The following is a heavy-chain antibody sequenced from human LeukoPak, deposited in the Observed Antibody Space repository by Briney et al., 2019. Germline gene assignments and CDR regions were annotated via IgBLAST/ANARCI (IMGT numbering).Heavy chain of an antibody. CDR3: ARGDYDIWGMDV. CDR2: IYYSGST. CDR1: GGSISSFY. V-gene: IGHV4-59*01. D-gene: IGHD3-9*01. J-gene: IGHJ6*02. Sequence: SEALSLTCTVSGGSISSFYWSWIRQPPGKGLEWIGYIYYSGSTNYNPSLKSRVTISVDTSKNQFSLKLSSVTAADTAVYYCARGDYDIWGMDVWGQGTTVTVSS.